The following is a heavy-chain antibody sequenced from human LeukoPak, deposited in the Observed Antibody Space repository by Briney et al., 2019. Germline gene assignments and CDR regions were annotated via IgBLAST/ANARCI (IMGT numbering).Heavy chain of an antibody. CDR2: ISGSGGST. CDR3: AKDSWGYYDSSGWREIYYFDY. J-gene: IGHJ4*02. CDR1: GFTFSSYS. V-gene: IGHV3-23*01. Sequence: GGSLRLSCAASGFTFSSYSMNWVRQAPGKGLEWVSAISGSGGSTYYADSVKGRFTISRDNSKNTLYLQMNSLRAEDTAVYYCAKDSWGYYDSSGWREIYYFDYWGQGTLVTVSS. D-gene: IGHD3-22*01.